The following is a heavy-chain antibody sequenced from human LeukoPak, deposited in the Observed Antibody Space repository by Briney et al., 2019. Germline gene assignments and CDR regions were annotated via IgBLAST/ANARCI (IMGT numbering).Heavy chain of an antibody. J-gene: IGHJ4*02. V-gene: IGHV1-2*02. CDR1: GHTFTGYY. D-gene: IGHD4-17*01. Sequence: ASVRVSCKASGHTFTGYYMHWVRQAPGQGLEWMGWINPNSGGTNYAQKFQGRVTMTRDTSISTAYLELSRLRSDDTAVYYCARISDYGDHEFDYWGQGTLVTVSS. CDR2: INPNSGGT. CDR3: ARISDYGDHEFDY.